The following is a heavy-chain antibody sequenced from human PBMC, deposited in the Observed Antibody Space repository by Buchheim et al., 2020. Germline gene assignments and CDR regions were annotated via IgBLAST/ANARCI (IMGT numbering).Heavy chain of an antibody. CDR3: AKDVDSGSYFDY. J-gene: IGHJ4*02. CDR1: GFTFSSYG. CDR2: ISYDGSNK. Sequence: QVQLVESGGGVVQPGRSLRLSCAASGFTFSSYGMHWVRQAPGKGLEWVAVISYDGSNKYYADSVKGRFTISRDNSKNTLYLQMNSMRAEDTAVYYCAKDVDSGSYFDYWGQGTL. V-gene: IGHV3-30*18. D-gene: IGHD1-26*01.